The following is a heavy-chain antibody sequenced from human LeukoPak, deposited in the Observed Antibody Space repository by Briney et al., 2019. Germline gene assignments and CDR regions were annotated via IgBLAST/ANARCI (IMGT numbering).Heavy chain of an antibody. J-gene: IGHJ4*02. V-gene: IGHV3-30-3*01. Sequence: PGGSLRLSCAASGFTFSSYAMHWVRQAPGKGLEWVAVISYDGSNKYYADSVKGRFTISRDNSKNTLYLQMNSLRAEDTAVYYCARDGDYYDSSGYFDYWGQGTLVTVSS. CDR3: ARDGDYYDSSGYFDY. CDR1: GFTFSSYA. D-gene: IGHD3-22*01. CDR2: ISYDGSNK.